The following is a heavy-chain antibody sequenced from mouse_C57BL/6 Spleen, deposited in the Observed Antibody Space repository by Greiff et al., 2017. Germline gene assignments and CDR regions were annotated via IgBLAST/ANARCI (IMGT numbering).Heavy chain of an antibody. V-gene: IGHV1-39*01. CDR2: ITPNYGTT. J-gene: IGHJ4*01. CDR3: ARDYYGSRVNYAMDY. Sequence: VQLQQSGPELVKPGASVKISCKASGYSFTDSNMNWVKQSNGKSLEWIGVITPNYGTTSYNQKFKGKATLTVDQSSSTAYMQLNSLTSEDSAVYYFARDYYGSRVNYAMDYWGQGTSVTVSS. D-gene: IGHD1-1*01. CDR1: GYSFTDSN.